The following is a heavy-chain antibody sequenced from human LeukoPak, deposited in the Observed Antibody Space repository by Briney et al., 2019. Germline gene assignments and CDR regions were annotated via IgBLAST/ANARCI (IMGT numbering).Heavy chain of an antibody. V-gene: IGHV1-8*02. CDR2: MNPNSGNT. CDR3: AREISGYDWQNFDY. Sequence: GASVKVSCKASGYTFTGYYMHWVRQAPGQGLEWMGWMNPNSGNTGYAQKFQGRVTMTRNTSISTAYMELSSLRSEDTAVYYCAREISGYDWQNFDYWGQGTLVTVSS. CDR1: GYTFTGYY. D-gene: IGHD5-12*01. J-gene: IGHJ4*02.